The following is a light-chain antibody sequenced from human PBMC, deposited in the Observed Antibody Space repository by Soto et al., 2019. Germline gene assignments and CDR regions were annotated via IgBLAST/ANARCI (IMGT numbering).Light chain of an antibody. Sequence: QSVLTQPPSASGTPGQRVPISCSGSSSNIGTNTVNWYQQLPGTAPKLLIYSNDQRPSGVPERFSGSKSGTSASLASSGLQSEDEADYYCAAWDDSLNGWVFGGGTQRTVL. J-gene: IGLJ7*01. V-gene: IGLV1-44*01. CDR1: SSNIGTNT. CDR3: AAWDDSLNGWV. CDR2: SND.